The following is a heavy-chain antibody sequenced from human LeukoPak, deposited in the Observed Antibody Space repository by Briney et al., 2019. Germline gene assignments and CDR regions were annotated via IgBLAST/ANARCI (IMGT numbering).Heavy chain of an antibody. CDR2: ISGSGGST. CDR3: ARDIDYHSGKYYTDY. J-gene: IGHJ4*02. Sequence: GGSLRLSCAASGFTFSSYAMSWVRQAPGKGLEWVSAISGSGGSTYYADSVKGRFTNSRDNSKNTLYLQMNSLRAEDTAVYYCARDIDYHSGKYYTDYWGQGTLVTVSS. V-gene: IGHV3-23*01. D-gene: IGHD3-10*01. CDR1: GFTFSSYA.